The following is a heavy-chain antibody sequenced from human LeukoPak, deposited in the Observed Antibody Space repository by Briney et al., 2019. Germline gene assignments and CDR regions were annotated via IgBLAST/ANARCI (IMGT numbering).Heavy chain of an antibody. CDR1: GGSISSSSYY. D-gene: IGHD3-10*01. CDR2: IYYSGST. J-gene: IGHJ5*02. Sequence: PSETLSLTCTVSGGSISSSSYYWGWIRQSPGKGLEWIGSIYYSGSTYYKPSLKSRLTISVDTSKNHFSLKLSSLTAADTAVYYCARNRYYYGSRNYGVPTWFDPWGQGTLVTVSS. CDR3: ARNRYYYGSRNYGVPTWFDP. V-gene: IGHV4-39*02.